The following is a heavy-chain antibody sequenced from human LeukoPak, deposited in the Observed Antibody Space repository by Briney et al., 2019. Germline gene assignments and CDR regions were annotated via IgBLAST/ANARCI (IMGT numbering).Heavy chain of an antibody. V-gene: IGHV3-21*01. J-gene: IGHJ4*02. Sequence: GGSLRLSCAASGFTFSSYSMNWVRQAPGKGLEWVASVSSSGAYIYYADLMEGRFTISRDNAKNSLILQMNSLRAEDTAVYYCARGVGNYRYYFDSWGQGTLVTVSS. D-gene: IGHD3-22*01. CDR1: GFTFSSYS. CDR2: VSSSGAYI. CDR3: ARGVGNYRYYFDS.